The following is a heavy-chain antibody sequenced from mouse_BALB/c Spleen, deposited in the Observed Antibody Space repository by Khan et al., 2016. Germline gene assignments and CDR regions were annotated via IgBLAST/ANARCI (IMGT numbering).Heavy chain of an antibody. CDR2: INPDSSTI. CDR3: ARLHYYCRFAY. V-gene: IGHV4-1*02. Sequence: EVKLLESGGGLVQPGGSLKLSCAASGFDFSRYWMSWVRQAPGKGLEWIGEINPDSSTINYTPSLKDKLIISRDNAKNTLYLQMSKVRSEDTALYYCARLHYYCRFAYWGQGTLVTVSA. J-gene: IGHJ3*01. D-gene: IGHD1-2*01. CDR1: GFDFSRYW.